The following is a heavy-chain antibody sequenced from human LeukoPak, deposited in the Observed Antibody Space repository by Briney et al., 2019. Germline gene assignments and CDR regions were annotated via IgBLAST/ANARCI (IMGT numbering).Heavy chain of an antibody. Sequence: KPSETLSLTCTVSGGSISSYYWSWIRQPPGKGLEWIGYIYYSGSTNYNPSLKSRVTLSVDTSKNQFSLKLSSVTAADTAVYYCARGPQPYSSSWYKYYFDYWGQGTLVTVSS. J-gene: IGHJ4*02. D-gene: IGHD6-13*01. CDR2: IYYSGST. CDR3: ARGPQPYSSSWYKYYFDY. CDR1: GGSISSYY. V-gene: IGHV4-59*01.